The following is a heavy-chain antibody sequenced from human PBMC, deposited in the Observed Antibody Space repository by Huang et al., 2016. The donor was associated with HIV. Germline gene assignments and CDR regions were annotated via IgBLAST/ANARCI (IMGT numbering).Heavy chain of an antibody. CDR3: ARSGPRWGLATIWTLVY. CDR2: IIPIFGTT. Sequence: QVQLVQSGAEVKKPGSSVKLSCQSSGGGSSSYAVSWVRQARGQGLEWMGGIIPIFGTTDYAPRCQGRCTITADESTNTAYIELSSLEYDDTALYYCARSGPRWGLATIWTLVYWGQGTLVTVSS. D-gene: IGHD5-12*01. J-gene: IGHJ4*02. V-gene: IGHV1-69*13. CDR1: GGGSSSYA.